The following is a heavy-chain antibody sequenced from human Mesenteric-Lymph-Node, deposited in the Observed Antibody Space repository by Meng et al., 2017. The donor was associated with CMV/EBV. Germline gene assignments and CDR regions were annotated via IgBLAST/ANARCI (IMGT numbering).Heavy chain of an antibody. CDR3: ARGVHYGGNSSWGYYYGMDV. J-gene: IGHJ6*02. V-gene: IGHV1-69*05. CDR1: GYTFTSYA. D-gene: IGHD4-23*01. CDR2: IIPIFGTA. Sequence: SVKVSCKASGYTFTSYAISWVRQAPGQGLEWMGGIIPIFGTANYAQKFQGRVTITTDESTSTAYMELNSLRSEDTAVYYCARGVHYGGNSSWGYYYGMDVWGQGTTVTVSS.